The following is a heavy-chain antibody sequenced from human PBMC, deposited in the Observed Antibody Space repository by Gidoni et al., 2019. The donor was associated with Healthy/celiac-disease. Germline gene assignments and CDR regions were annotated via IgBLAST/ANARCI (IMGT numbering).Heavy chain of an antibody. V-gene: IGHV4-39*01. Sequence: QLQLQESGPGLVKPSETLSLTCTVSGGSISSSSFYWGWIRQPPGKGLEWIGSIYYSGSTYYNPSLKSRVTISVDTSKNQFSLKLSSVTAADTAVYYCARHYYDSSGYYYFLGYFDYWGQGTLVTVSS. D-gene: IGHD3-22*01. CDR1: GGSISSSSFY. J-gene: IGHJ4*02. CDR3: ARHYYDSSGYYYFLGYFDY. CDR2: IYYSGST.